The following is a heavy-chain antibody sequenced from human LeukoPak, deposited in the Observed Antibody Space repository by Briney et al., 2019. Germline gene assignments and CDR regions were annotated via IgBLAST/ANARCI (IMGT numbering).Heavy chain of an antibody. V-gene: IGHV1-46*01. D-gene: IGHD3-22*01. CDR2: INITGGST. CDR1: GYTFTNYS. Sequence: ASVKVSCKASGYTFTNYSIHWVRQAPGQGLGWMGVINITGGSTSYAQTFQVRVTMARDTSTSTVYMELTSLKSEDTAVYYCARPGNICDGSGQHYFDFWGQGTLVTVSS. J-gene: IGHJ4*02. CDR3: ARPGNICDGSGQHYFDF.